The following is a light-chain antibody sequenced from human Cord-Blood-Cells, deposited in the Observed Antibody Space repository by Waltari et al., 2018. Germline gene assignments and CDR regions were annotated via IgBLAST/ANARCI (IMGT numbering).Light chain of an antibody. CDR1: QSISSY. CDR3: QQSYSTPFT. V-gene: IGKV1-39*01. CDR2: AAS. Sequence: DIQMTQSPSSLSASVGDRVTITCRASQSISSYLNWYQQKPGKAPKLLFYAASSLQSGVPSRFSGSGSGTEFTLTISSLQPEDFATYYCQQSYSTPFTFGPGTKVDIK. J-gene: IGKJ3*01.